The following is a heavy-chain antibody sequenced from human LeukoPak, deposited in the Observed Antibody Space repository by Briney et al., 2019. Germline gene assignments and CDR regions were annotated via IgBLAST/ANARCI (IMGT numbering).Heavy chain of an antibody. CDR3: AKDRPLNWGYYFDY. J-gene: IGHJ4*02. Sequence: GGSLRLSCAASGFTFTSYAMSWVRQAPGKGLEWVSAISDSGGSTYYVDSVKGRFTISRDTSKNTLYLQMSSLRAEDTAIYYCAKDRPLNWGYYFDYWGQGTLVTVSS. CDR1: GFTFTSYA. V-gene: IGHV3-23*01. D-gene: IGHD7-27*01. CDR2: ISDSGGST.